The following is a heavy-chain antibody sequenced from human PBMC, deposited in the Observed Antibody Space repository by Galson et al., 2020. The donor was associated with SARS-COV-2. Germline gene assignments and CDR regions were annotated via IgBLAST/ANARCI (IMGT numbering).Heavy chain of an antibody. V-gene: IGHV3-33*01. D-gene: IGHD3-16*02. J-gene: IGHJ4*02. CDR1: GFTFSSYG. Sequence: GESLKISCAASGFTFSSYGMHWVRQAPGKGLEWVAVIWYDGSNKYYADSVKGRFTISRDNSKNTLYLQMNSLRAEDTAVYYCARDLRLGELSLYGRDYWGQGTLVTVSS. CDR2: IWYDGSNK. CDR3: ARDLRLGELSLYGRDY.